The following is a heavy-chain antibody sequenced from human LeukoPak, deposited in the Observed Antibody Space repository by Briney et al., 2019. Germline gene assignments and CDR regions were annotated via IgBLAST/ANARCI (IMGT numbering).Heavy chain of an antibody. CDR2: ISGSGVGT. CDR1: GFTFSTYG. CDR3: ARGEKTVAGASDY. D-gene: IGHD6-19*01. V-gene: IGHV3-23*01. J-gene: IGHJ4*02. Sequence: GGSLRLSCAASGFTFSTYGMSWVRQAPGKGPEWVSAISGSGVGTYYADSVKGRFTISRDSSKNTLYLQMNSLRAEDTAVYYCARGEKTVAGASDYWGQGTLVTVSS.